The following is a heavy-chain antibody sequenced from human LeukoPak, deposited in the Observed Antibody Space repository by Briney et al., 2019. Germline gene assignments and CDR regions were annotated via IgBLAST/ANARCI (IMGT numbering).Heavy chain of an antibody. J-gene: IGHJ4*02. CDR1: GYTFTGYY. D-gene: IGHD1-26*01. CDR3: ARDGNYKTCGSYFDY. CDR2: INPNSGGT. V-gene: IGHV1-2*02. Sequence: ASVKVSCKASGYTFTGYYMHWVRQAPGQGLEWMGWINPNSGGTNYAQKFQGRVTITTDESTSTAYMELSSLRSEDTAVYYCARDGNYKTCGSYFDYRGQGTLVTVSS.